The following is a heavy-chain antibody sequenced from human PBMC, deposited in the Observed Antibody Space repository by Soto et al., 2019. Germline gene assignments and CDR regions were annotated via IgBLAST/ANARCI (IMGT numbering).Heavy chain of an antibody. V-gene: IGHV4-31*03. Sequence: SETLSLTCTVSGGSICSGGYYWSWIRQHPGKGLEWIGYIYYSGSTYYNPSLKSRVTISVDTSKNQFSLKLSSVTAADTAVYYCARVFGFGGMDVWGQGTTVT. CDR2: IYYSGST. D-gene: IGHD3-10*01. CDR3: ARVFGFGGMDV. J-gene: IGHJ6*02. CDR1: GGSICSGGYY.